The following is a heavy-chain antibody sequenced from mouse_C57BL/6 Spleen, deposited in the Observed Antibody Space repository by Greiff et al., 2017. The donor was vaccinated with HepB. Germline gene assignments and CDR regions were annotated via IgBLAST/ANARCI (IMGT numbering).Heavy chain of an antibody. Sequence: QVHVKQSGAELVRPGASVTLSCKASGYTFTDYEMHWVKQTPVHGLEWIGAIDPETGGTAYNQKFKGKAILTADKSSSTAYMELRSLTSEDSAVYYCTSHGGSYWGQGTLVTVSA. CDR3: TSHGGSY. J-gene: IGHJ3*01. CDR2: IDPETGGT. CDR1: GYTFTDYE. V-gene: IGHV1-15*01.